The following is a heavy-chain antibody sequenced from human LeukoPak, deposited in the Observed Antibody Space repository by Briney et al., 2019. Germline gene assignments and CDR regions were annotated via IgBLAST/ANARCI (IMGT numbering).Heavy chain of an antibody. D-gene: IGHD4-17*01. V-gene: IGHV4-38-2*01. J-gene: IGHJ4*02. CDR1: DSSISSGYF. CDR2: LYHSGST. CDR3: ATLLSDYGARYFDS. Sequence: SETLSLTCAVSDSSISSGYFWGWIRQPPGKGLEWIGTLYHSGSTYYNPSLKGRVAMSLDTSKTQFSLKLSSVTAADTALYYCATLLSDYGARYFDSWGQGVLVTVSS.